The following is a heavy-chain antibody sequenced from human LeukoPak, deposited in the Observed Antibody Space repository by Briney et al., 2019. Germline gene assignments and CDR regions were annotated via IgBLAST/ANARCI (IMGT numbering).Heavy chain of an antibody. CDR2: ISHEGDS. D-gene: IGHD1-7*01. J-gene: IGHJ6*03. V-gene: IGHV4-34*01. Sequence: PSETLSLTCAVYGVSLRGYYWSWIRQSPEKGLEWIGEISHEGDSIYNPSLKSRVTLSVDMSKNQFSLKLGSVTAADTAVYYCARGRNYVSDYYFDVWGKGTTVIVSS. CDR3: ARGRNYVSDYYFDV. CDR1: GVSLRGYY.